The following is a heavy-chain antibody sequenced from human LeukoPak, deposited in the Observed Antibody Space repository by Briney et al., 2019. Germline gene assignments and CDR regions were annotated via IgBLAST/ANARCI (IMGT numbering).Heavy chain of an antibody. Sequence: GGSLRLSCAASGFTFSSYSMNWVRQAPGKGLEWVSSISGSSNHISYADSLKGRFTISRNNAKNSLYLQMNSLRAEDTAVYYCARWLGVTAAAFDYWGQGTLVTVSP. CDR2: ISGSSNHI. V-gene: IGHV3-21*01. D-gene: IGHD6-13*01. J-gene: IGHJ4*02. CDR1: GFTFSSYS. CDR3: ARWLGVTAAAFDY.